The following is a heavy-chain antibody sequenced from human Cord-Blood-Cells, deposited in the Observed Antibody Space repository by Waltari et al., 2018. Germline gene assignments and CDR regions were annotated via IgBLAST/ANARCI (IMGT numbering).Heavy chain of an antibody. CDR1: GFTFVDYA. CDR2: ISWDGGST. J-gene: IGHJ3*02. D-gene: IGHD5-12*01. V-gene: IGHV3-43D*03. Sequence: EVQLVESGGVVVQHGGSLRLSCEASGFTFVDYALHWVRQAPGKGLEWVSLISWDGGSTYYADSVKGRFTISRDNSKNSLYLQMNSLRAEDTALYYCAKDLGYSGYDFAFDIWGQGTMVTVSS. CDR3: AKDLGYSGYDFAFDI.